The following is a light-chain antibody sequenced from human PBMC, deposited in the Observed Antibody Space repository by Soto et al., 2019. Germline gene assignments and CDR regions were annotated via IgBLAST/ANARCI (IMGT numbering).Light chain of an antibody. J-gene: IGKJ1*01. CDR2: GAS. CDR3: QQYRDSRT. Sequence: EVGLTQSQSTLSLSPGERATLSCRASQSVSSNYLAWYQQKPGQAPRLLIYGASSRATGIPDRFSGSGSGTDFTPTISRLEPEDFAVYYCQQYRDSRTFGQGTNVDIK. CDR1: QSVSSNY. V-gene: IGKV3-20*01.